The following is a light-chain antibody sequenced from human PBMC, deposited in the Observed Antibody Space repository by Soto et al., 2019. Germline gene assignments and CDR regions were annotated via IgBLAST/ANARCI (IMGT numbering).Light chain of an antibody. Sequence: EIVLTQSPGTLSLSPGERATLSCRASQSVSSSYLAWYQPKPGQAPRLLISGASSRATGITDRFSGSGSGTDFTLTISRLEPEDFAVYYCQQYGSSPLTFGGGTKVDIK. CDR2: GAS. J-gene: IGKJ4*01. V-gene: IGKV3-20*01. CDR1: QSVSSSY. CDR3: QQYGSSPLT.